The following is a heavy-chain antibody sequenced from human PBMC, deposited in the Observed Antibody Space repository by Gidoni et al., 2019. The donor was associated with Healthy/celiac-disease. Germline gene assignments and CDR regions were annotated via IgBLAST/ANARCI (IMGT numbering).Heavy chain of an antibody. Sequence: VQLVECGRGLVQPGWSLRLSWADSGFTFSRYAMSWVRQAPGKGLEWVSAISGSGGSTYYADSVQGSFTISRDHSTNTLYLQMNSLRAEDTAVYYCAKDTYYYDSREDYWVQGTLVTVSS. CDR1: GFTFSRYA. J-gene: IGHJ4*02. CDR2: ISGSGGST. D-gene: IGHD3-22*01. V-gene: IGHV3-23*04. CDR3: AKDTYYYDSREDY.